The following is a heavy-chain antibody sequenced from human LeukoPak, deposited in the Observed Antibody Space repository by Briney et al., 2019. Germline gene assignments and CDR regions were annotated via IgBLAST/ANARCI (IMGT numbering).Heavy chain of an antibody. D-gene: IGHD1-26*01. Sequence: GGSLRLSCAASGFTFSSYSMNWVRQAPGKGLEWVSSISSSSSYIYYADSVKGRLTISRDNAKNSLYLQMNSLRAEDTAVYYCARAGSGSYYGLYYFDYWGQGTLVTVSS. CDR3: ARAGSGSYYGLYYFDY. J-gene: IGHJ4*02. CDR2: ISSSSSYI. V-gene: IGHV3-21*01. CDR1: GFTFSSYS.